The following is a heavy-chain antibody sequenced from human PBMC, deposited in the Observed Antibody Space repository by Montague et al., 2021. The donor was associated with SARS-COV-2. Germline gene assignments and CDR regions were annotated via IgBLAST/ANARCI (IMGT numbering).Heavy chain of an antibody. J-gene: IGHJ5*02. CDR3: ARNRGWYRLES. Sequence: SLRLSCAASGFPFSADYMTWVRQAPGKGLEWMGNVNGDVSDTGYGDSVKGRIAISRDNAKNSMYLEMDSLRAEDTAVYYCARNRGWYRLESWGQGTLVTASS. V-gene: IGHV3-7*03. D-gene: IGHD6-19*01. CDR2: VNGDVSDT. CDR1: GFPFSADY.